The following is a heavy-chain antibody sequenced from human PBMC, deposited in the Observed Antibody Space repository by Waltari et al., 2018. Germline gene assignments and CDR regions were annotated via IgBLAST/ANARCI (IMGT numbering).Heavy chain of an antibody. CDR3: ARGLSSSWFGMDV. V-gene: IGHV1-8*01. CDR2: MNPESGNT. D-gene: IGHD6-13*01. CDR1: GYLFNSQY. Sequence: QVQLVQSGAEVKKPGASVKVSCKAAGYLFNSQYINWARQATGQGPEWLGWMNPESGNTGYAQKFQGRVTMTRDTSTTTAYMELSSLRSDDTAVYFCARGLSSSWFGMDVWGQGTAVTVSS. J-gene: IGHJ6*02.